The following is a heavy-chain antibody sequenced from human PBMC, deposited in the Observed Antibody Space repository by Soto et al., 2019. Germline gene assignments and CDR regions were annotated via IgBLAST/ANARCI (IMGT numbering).Heavy chain of an antibody. Sequence: EVKLLESGGGLVQPGGSLRLSCAASGFTFSSYSMSWVRQAPGKGLEWVSHITASRGATSYADSVKGLFTISRDSSRNTLYLRMNSLRVEDTALYYCAKCSQVNWNYVAFHIWGQGTMVTVAS. V-gene: IGHV3-23*01. D-gene: IGHD1-7*01. CDR1: GFTFSSYS. CDR3: AKCSQVNWNYVAFHI. CDR2: ITASRGAT. J-gene: IGHJ3*02.